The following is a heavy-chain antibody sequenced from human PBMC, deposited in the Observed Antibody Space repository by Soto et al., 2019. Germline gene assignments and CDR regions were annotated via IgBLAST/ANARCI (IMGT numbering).Heavy chain of an antibody. Sequence: PGGSLRLSCAASGFTFSGSAMHWVRKASGKGLEWVGRIRSKANSYATAYAASVKGRFTISRDDSKNTAYLQMNSLKTEDTAVYYCTRHLTPDYYGSGSYYRFNNWFDPWGQGTLVTVSS. CDR1: GFTFSGSA. CDR2: IRSKANSYAT. V-gene: IGHV3-73*01. CDR3: TRHLTPDYYGSGSYYRFNNWFDP. J-gene: IGHJ5*02. D-gene: IGHD3-10*01.